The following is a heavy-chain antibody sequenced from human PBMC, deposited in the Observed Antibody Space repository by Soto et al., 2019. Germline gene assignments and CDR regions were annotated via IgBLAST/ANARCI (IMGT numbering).Heavy chain of an antibody. V-gene: IGHV4-34*01. Sequence: SETLSLTCAVYGGSFSGYYWSWIRQPPGKGLEWIGEINHSGSTNYNPSLKSRVTISVDTSKNQFSLKLSSVTAADTAVYYCARGDILTGYYSKYYFDYWGQGTLVTVSS. CDR3: ARGDILTGYYSKYYFDY. CDR1: GGSFSGYY. CDR2: INHSGST. D-gene: IGHD3-9*01. J-gene: IGHJ4*02.